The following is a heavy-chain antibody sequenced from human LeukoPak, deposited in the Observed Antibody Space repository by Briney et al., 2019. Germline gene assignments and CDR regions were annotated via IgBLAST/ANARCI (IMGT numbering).Heavy chain of an antibody. Sequence: ASVKVSCKVSGYTLTELSMHWVRQAPGKGLEWMGGFDPKDGETIYAQKFQGRVTMTEDTSTDTAYMELSSLRSEDTAVYYCATLDYGSGSYYNPLYYFDYWGQGTLVTVSS. V-gene: IGHV1-24*01. CDR3: ATLDYGSGSYYNPLYYFDY. CDR1: GYTLTELS. D-gene: IGHD3-10*01. CDR2: FDPKDGET. J-gene: IGHJ4*02.